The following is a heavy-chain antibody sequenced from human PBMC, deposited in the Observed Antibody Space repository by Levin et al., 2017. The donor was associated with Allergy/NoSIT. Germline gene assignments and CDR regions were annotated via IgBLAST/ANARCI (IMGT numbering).Heavy chain of an antibody. CDR3: AKDSSSRPNWFDP. D-gene: IGHD6-13*01. V-gene: IGHV3-23*01. CDR2: ISGSGGST. Sequence: SCAASGFTFSNYAMNWVRQAPGKGLEWVSAISGSGGSTYYADSVKGRFTISRDNSKNTLYLQMNSLRAEDTAVYYCAKDSSSRPNWFDPWGQGTLVTVSS. J-gene: IGHJ5*02. CDR1: GFTFSNYA.